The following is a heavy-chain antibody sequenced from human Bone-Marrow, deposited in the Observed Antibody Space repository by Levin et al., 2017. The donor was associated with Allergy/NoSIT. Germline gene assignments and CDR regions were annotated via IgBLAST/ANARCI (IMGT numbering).Heavy chain of an antibody. D-gene: IGHD1-1*01. CDR3: ARDGDHWNFDH. CDR1: GFTFSSSW. Sequence: LSLTCAASGFTFSSSWIHWVRQAPGKGLVWVSRIKGDGSFTNYADSVKGRFTISRDNADNKLYLQMNSLRDEDTAVYYCARDGDHWNFDHWGQGTLVTVSS. V-gene: IGHV3-74*01. J-gene: IGHJ4*02. CDR2: IKGDGSFT.